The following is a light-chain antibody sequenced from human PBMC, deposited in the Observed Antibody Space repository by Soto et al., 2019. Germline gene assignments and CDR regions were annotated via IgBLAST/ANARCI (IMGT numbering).Light chain of an antibody. CDR2: GAN. Sequence: QSALTQPASVSGSPGQSITISCTGTSRDVGGANFVSWYRQYPGKAPKVLIYGANNRPSGVSNRFSGSKSGNTASLTISGLQAEDEADYYCSAYARTSIWVFGGGTKLTVL. CDR3: SAYARTSIWV. V-gene: IGLV2-14*01. CDR1: SRDVGGANF. J-gene: IGLJ3*02.